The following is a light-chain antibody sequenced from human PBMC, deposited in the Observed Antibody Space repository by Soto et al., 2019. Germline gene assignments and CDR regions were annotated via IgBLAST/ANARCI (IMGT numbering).Light chain of an antibody. J-gene: IGLJ1*01. CDR1: SSDVGGHNY. CDR2: EVS. CDR3: SSFSSSSTIYV. V-gene: IGLV2-14*01. Sequence: QSVLTQPASVSGSPGQSITISCTGTSSDVGGHNYVSWYQHHADKAPKLMIYEVSNRPSGVSNRFSGSKSGNPASLTIYGLQAEDEADYYCSSFSSSSTIYVFGTGTTVTVL.